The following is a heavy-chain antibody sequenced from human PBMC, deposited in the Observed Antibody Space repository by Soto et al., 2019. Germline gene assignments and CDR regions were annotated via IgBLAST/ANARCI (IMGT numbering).Heavy chain of an antibody. D-gene: IGHD3-22*01. J-gene: IGHJ4*02. CDR2: IYSGGST. V-gene: IGHV3-66*01. Sequence: GGSLRLSCAASGFTVSSNYMSWVRQAPGKGLEWVSLIYSGGSTYYADSVKGRFTISRDNSKNTLYLQMNSLRAEDTAVYYCAAEPHYYDSSGYFDYWGQGTLVTVSS. CDR3: AAEPHYYDSSGYFDY. CDR1: GFTVSSNY.